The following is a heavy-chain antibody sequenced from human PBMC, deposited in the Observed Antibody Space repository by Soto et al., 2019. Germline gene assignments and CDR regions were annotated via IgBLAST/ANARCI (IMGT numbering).Heavy chain of an antibody. J-gene: IGHJ4*02. Sequence: PSETLSLTCTISGASIYAHSWTWIRQAPGKGLEWIGYIYDNVNTDHNPSLTSRVRMSVDTAKNQFFLTLSSLTAADTAVYYCASGGRTAPSYFWGQGILVTVSS. CDR2: IYDNVNT. V-gene: IGHV4-59*11. D-gene: IGHD2-21*01. CDR1: GASIYAHS. CDR3: ASGGRTAPSYF.